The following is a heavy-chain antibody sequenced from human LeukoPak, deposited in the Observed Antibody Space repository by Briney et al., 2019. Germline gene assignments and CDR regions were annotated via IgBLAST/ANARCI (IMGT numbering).Heavy chain of an antibody. Sequence: GGSLRLSCAASGLTFSSYWMSWVRQAPGKGLEWVANIKQDGSEKYYVDSVKGRFTISRDNAKNSLYLQMNSLRAEDTAVYYCARARYGSGSYLRHWDQGTLVTVSS. D-gene: IGHD3-10*01. CDR1: GLTFSSYW. CDR2: IKQDGSEK. CDR3: ARARYGSGSYLRH. J-gene: IGHJ4*02. V-gene: IGHV3-7*01.